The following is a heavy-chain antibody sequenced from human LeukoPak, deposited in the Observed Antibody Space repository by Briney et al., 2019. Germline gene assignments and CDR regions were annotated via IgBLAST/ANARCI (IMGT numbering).Heavy chain of an antibody. CDR2: INHSGST. V-gene: IGHV4-34*01. CDR3: ARGVLRYFDWLFVSDAFDI. CDR1: GGSFSGYY. D-gene: IGHD3-9*01. Sequence: SETLSLTCAVYGGSFSGYYWSWIRQPPGKGLEWIGEINHSGSTNYNPSLKSRVTISVDTSKNQFSLKLSSVTAADTAVYYCARGVLRYFDWLFVSDAFDIWGQGTMVTVSS. J-gene: IGHJ3*02.